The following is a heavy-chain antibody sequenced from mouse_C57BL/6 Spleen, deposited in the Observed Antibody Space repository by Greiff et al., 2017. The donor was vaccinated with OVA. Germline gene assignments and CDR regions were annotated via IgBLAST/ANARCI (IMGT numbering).Heavy chain of an antibody. V-gene: IGHV10-1*01. CDR1: GFSFNTYA. J-gene: IGHJ4*01. Sequence: EVQLVESGGGLVQPKGSLKLSCAASGFSFNTYAMNWVRQAPGKGLEWVARIRSKSNNYATYYADSVKDRFTISRDDSESMLYLQMNNLKTEDTAMYYCVRQYYGSSYDAMDYWGQGTSVTVSS. CDR2: IRSKSNNYAT. CDR3: VRQYYGSSYDAMDY. D-gene: IGHD1-1*01.